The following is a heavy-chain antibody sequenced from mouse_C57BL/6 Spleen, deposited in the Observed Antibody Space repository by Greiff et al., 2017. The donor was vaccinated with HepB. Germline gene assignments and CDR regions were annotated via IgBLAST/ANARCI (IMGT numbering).Heavy chain of an antibody. J-gene: IGHJ1*03. Sequence: QATPKESGPGILQPSQTPSLTCSFSGFSLSTFGMGVGWIRQPSGKGLEWLAHIWWDDDKYYNPALKSRLTISKDTSKNQVVLKIANVDTADTATYYCARIPFLSTVVATRYFDVWDTGTTVTVSS. D-gene: IGHD1-1*01. V-gene: IGHV8-8*01. CDR3: ARIPFLSTVVATRYFDV. CDR1: GFSLSTFGMG. CDR2: IWWDDDK.